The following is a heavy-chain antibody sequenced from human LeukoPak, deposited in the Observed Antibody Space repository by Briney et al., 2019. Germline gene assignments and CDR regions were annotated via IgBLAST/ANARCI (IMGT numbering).Heavy chain of an antibody. Sequence: SVKVSCKASGGTFISYAISWVRQAPGQGLEWMGRIIHIFGTANYAQKFQGRVTITTDESTSTAYMELSSLRSEDTAVYYCARERKRGYYDSSGPDDYWGQGTLVTVSS. CDR3: ARERKRGYYDSSGPDDY. CDR2: IIHIFGTA. D-gene: IGHD3-22*01. V-gene: IGHV1-69*05. CDR1: GGTFISYA. J-gene: IGHJ4*02.